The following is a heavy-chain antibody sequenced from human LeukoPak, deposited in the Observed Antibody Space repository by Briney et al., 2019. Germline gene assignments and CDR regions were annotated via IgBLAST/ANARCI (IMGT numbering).Heavy chain of an antibody. CDR1: GYTFTYYY. V-gene: IGHV1-2*02. CDR2: INPNSAYT. CDR3: ARGPSAILTGFPCDF. Sequence: AASVKVSCKASGYTFTYYYMHWVRQAPGQGLEWMGWINPNSAYTNYAQKFQGRVTMTMDTSISTAYMELSGLISDDTAVYYCARGPSAILTGFPCDFWGQGTLVTASS. J-gene: IGHJ4*02. D-gene: IGHD3-9*01.